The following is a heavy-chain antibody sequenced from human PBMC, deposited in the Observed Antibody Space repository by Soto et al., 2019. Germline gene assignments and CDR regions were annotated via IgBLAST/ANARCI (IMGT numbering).Heavy chain of an antibody. J-gene: IGHJ4*02. CDR3: EKDDLVVRILLGH. CDR2: ITGSGSST. V-gene: IGHV3-23*01. CDR1: GFTFSSYA. D-gene: IGHD2-15*01. Sequence: GSLRLSCAASGFTFSSYAMSWVRQAPGKGLEWVSTITGSGSSTYYADSVKGRLTISRDNSKNSLYLQMNFLRAEDTAVYYCEKDDLVVRILLGHWGQGALVTVSS.